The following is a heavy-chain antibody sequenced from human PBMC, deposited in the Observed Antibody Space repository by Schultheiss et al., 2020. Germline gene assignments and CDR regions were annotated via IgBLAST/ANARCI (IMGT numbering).Heavy chain of an antibody. CDR2: MNPNSGNT. CDR3: ARVSLRRVVVAAQLDY. D-gene: IGHD2-15*01. Sequence: ASVKVSCKASGYTFTSYDINWVRQATGQGLEWMGWMNPNSGNTGYAQKFQGRVTMTRNTSISTAYMELSSLRSEDTAVYYCARVSLRRVVVAAQLDYWGQGTLVTVSS. CDR1: GYTFTSYD. V-gene: IGHV1-8*01. J-gene: IGHJ4*02.